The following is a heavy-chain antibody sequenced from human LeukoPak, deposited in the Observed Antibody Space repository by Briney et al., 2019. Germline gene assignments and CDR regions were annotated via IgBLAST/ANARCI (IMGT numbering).Heavy chain of an antibody. D-gene: IGHD2-15*01. Sequence: SETLSLTCSVSGGSVSSGSYCGSWIRQPPGKGLEWIGYIYYRGNTNYNPSLKSRVTISVDTSKNQFSLKLSSVTAADTAVYYCATTGYCSGCSCYAEYLLHWGQGTLVTVSS. V-gene: IGHV4-61*01. CDR3: ATTGYCSGCSCYAEYLLH. J-gene: IGHJ1*01. CDR1: GGSVSSGSYC. CDR2: IYYRGNT.